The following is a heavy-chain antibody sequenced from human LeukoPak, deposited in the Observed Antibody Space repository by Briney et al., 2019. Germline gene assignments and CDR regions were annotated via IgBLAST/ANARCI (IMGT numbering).Heavy chain of an antibody. D-gene: IGHD1-20*01. CDR3: ARGGLYNWNRDWFDP. CDR1: GYTFTRYA. CDR2: INTNTGKS. V-gene: IGHV7-4-1*02. J-gene: IGHJ5*02. Sequence: ASVKVSCKTSGYTFTRYAMNWVRQAPGQGLEWMGWINTNTGKSTYAQGFTGRFVFSLDTSVSTAYLQITSLKAEDTAVYYCARGGLYNWNRDWFDPWGQGTLVTVSS.